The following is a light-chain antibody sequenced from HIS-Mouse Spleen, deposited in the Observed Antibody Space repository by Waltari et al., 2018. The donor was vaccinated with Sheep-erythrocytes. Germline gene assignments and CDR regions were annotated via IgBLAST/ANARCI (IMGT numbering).Light chain of an antibody. Sequence: DIQMTQSPSSVSASVGERVPIPCRASQGISSWLAWYPQKPGKAPKLLIYAASSLQSGVPSRFSGSGSGTDFTLTISSLQPEDFATYYCQQANSFPITFGQGTRLEIK. CDR3: QQANSFPIT. J-gene: IGKJ5*01. CDR2: AAS. CDR1: QGISSW. V-gene: IGKV1-12*01.